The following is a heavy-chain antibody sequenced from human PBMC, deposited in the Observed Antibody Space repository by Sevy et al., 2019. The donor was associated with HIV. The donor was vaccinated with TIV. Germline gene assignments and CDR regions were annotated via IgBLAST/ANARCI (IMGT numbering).Heavy chain of an antibody. J-gene: IGHJ2*01. CDR2: IYYSGST. Sequence: SETLSLTCTVSGGSISTYYWSWIWQPPGKGLEWIGSIYYSGSTDYNPSLKSRVTISVDTSKNQFSLKLKSVTAADTAVYYCARGGTRGWYFDLWGRGTLVTVSS. D-gene: IGHD2-8*01. CDR3: ARGGTRGWYFDL. V-gene: IGHV4-59*01. CDR1: GGSISTYY.